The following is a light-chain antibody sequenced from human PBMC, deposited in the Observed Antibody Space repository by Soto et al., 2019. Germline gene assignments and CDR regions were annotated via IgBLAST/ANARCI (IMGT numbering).Light chain of an antibody. CDR1: SSNIGHNY. J-gene: IGLJ3*02. Sequence: QSVLTQPPSVSAAPGQKVTISCSGSSSNIGHNYVSWYQQLPGTAPKLLIYDNNEQPSGIPDRFSGSKSGTSATLGITGLQTGDEADYYCGTWDSSLSAGVFGGGTKLTVL. CDR2: DNN. CDR3: GTWDSSLSAGV. V-gene: IGLV1-51*01.